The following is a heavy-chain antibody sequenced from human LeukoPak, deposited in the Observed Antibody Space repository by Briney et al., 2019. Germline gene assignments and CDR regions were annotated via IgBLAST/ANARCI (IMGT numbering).Heavy chain of an antibody. CDR3: ASFPGRLGELSNWFDP. Sequence: SETLSLTCAVSGGSISSSNWWSWVRQPPGKGMEWIGEIYHSGSTNYNPSLKSRVTISVDKSKNQFSLKLSSVTAADTAVYYCASFPGRLGELSNWFDPWGQGTLVTVSS. V-gene: IGHV4-4*02. D-gene: IGHD3-10*01. CDR2: IYHSGST. CDR1: GGSISSSNW. J-gene: IGHJ5*02.